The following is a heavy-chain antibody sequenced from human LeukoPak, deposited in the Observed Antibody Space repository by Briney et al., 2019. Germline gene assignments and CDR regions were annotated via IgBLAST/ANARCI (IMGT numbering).Heavy chain of an antibody. CDR1: GGSFSGYY. CDR2: INHSGST. D-gene: IGHD3-22*01. Sequence: SETLSLTCAVYGGSFSGYYWSWIRQSPGKGLEWIGEINHSGSTNYNPSLKSRVTISVDTSKNQFSLKLSSVTAADTAVYYCARVFRYYYDSSGYPADYWGQGTLVTVSS. V-gene: IGHV4-34*01. CDR3: ARVFRYYYDSSGYPADY. J-gene: IGHJ4*02.